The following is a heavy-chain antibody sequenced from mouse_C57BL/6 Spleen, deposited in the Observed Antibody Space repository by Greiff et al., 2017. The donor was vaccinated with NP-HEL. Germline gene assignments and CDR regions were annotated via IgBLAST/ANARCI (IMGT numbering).Heavy chain of an antibody. V-gene: IGHV1-54*01. CDR2: INPGSGGT. CDR1: GYAFTNYL. Sequence: QVQLKESGAELVRPGTSVKVSCKASGYAFTNYLIEWVKQRPGQGLEWIGVINPGSGGTTYNEKFKGKATLTADKSSSTAYMQLSSLTSEDSAVYFCERNYFDYWGQGTTLTVSS. CDR3: ERNYFDY. J-gene: IGHJ2*01.